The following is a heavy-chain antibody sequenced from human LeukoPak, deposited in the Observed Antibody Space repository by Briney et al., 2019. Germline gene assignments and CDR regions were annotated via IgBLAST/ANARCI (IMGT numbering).Heavy chain of an antibody. Sequence: ASVKVSCKASGYTFTGYYMHWVRQAPGQGLEWMGWIDPNSGGTNYAQKFQGRVTMTRDTSISTAYMELSRLRSDDTAVYYCARNDYYNYYYYYYGMDVWGQGTTVTVSS. CDR1: GYTFTGYY. CDR2: IDPNSGGT. V-gene: IGHV1-2*02. CDR3: ARNDYYNYYYYYYGMDV. J-gene: IGHJ6*02. D-gene: IGHD2-21*02.